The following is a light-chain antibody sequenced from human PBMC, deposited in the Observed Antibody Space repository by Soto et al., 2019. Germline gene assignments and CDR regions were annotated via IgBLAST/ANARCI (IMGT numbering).Light chain of an antibody. V-gene: IGLV2-14*01. CDR3: SSYKSGSTYV. CDR1: SSDVGGYNY. J-gene: IGLJ1*01. CDR2: EVS. Sequence: QSVLTQPASVSGSPGQSITISCTGTSSDVGGYNYVSWYQQHPGKAPKLMIYEVSNRPSGVSNRFSGSKSGNTASLTISGLQAEDEADYYCSSYKSGSTYVFGTGTKVTVL.